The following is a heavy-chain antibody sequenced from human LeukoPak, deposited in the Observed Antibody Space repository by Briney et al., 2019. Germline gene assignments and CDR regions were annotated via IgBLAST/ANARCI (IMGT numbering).Heavy chain of an antibody. Sequence: SETLSLTCTVSGGSISSYYWSWIRQPPGKGLEWIGYIYYSGGTNYNPSLKSRVTISVDTSKNQFSLKLSSVTAADTAVYYCARGGAAAAAGIDYWGQGTLVTVSS. CDR1: GGSISSYY. J-gene: IGHJ4*02. D-gene: IGHD6-13*01. CDR2: IYYSGGT. V-gene: IGHV4-59*01. CDR3: ARGGAAAAAGIDY.